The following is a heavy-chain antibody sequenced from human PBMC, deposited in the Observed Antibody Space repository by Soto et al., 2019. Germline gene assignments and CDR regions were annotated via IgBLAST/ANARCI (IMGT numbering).Heavy chain of an antibody. CDR1: GGTFSSYT. D-gene: IGHD3-3*01. CDR2: IIPILGIA. J-gene: IGHJ6*03. Sequence: ASVKVSCKASGGTFSSYTISWVRQAPGQGLEWMGRIIPILGIANYAQKFQGRVTITADKSTSTAYMELSSLRSEDTAVYYCARGPDFWSGYPANSYYLDVWGKGTTVTVSS. CDR3: ARGPDFWSGYPANSYYLDV. V-gene: IGHV1-69*02.